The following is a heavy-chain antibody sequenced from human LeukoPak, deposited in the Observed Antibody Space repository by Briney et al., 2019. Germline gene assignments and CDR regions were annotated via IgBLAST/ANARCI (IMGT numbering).Heavy chain of an antibody. CDR3: ARVVVVVAATWFDP. V-gene: IGHV3-7*03. Sequence: GGSLRLSCAASGFTFSSYWMSWVRQAPGKGLEWVANIKQDGSEKYYVDSVKGRFTISRDNAKNSLYLQMNSLRAEDTAAYYCARVVVVVAATWFDPWGQGTLVTVSS. CDR2: IKQDGSEK. CDR1: GFTFSSYW. J-gene: IGHJ5*02. D-gene: IGHD2-15*01.